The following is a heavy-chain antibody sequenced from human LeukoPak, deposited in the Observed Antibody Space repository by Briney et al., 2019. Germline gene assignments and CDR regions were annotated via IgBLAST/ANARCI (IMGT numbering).Heavy chain of an antibody. V-gene: IGHV5-51*01. CDR3: TRGGSFDF. D-gene: IGHD1-26*01. CDR1: GYTLANYW. CDR2: INPSDSDT. J-gene: IGHJ4*02. Sequence: GESLPFSSKGSGYTLANYWIAWVRQMPGRGLEWMVIINPSDSDTRYSPSFQGQVTISADKSISTAYLQWSSLKASDSAMYYSTRGGSFDFWGQGPLVTVSS.